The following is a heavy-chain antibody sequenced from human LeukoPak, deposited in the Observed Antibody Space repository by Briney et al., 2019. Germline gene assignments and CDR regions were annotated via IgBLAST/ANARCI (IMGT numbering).Heavy chain of an antibody. V-gene: IGHV3-23*01. D-gene: IGHD5-18*01. CDR1: GFTFSNYA. CDR2: ISGTGGNT. CDR3: AKGYNYAYEY. J-gene: IGHJ4*02. Sequence: GGSLRLSCAASGFTFSNYAMTWVRQAPGKGLEWVSAISGTGGNTYYADSVKGRFTISRDNSKNTLYLQMNSLRPEDTAVYYCAKGYNYAYEYWGQGTLVTVSS.